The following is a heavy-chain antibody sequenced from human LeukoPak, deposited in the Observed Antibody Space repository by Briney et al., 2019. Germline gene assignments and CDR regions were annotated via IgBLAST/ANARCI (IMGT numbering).Heavy chain of an antibody. D-gene: IGHD4-17*01. CDR1: GLTSSSYS. J-gene: IGHJ4*02. CDR3: ARDLDYGDYAFDY. Sequence: GGSLRLSCAASGLTSSSYSMNWVRQAPGKGLEWVSYISSSSNYIYYAESVKSRFTIYRDNAKNSLYLQMSSLRAEDTAVYYCARDLDYGDYAFDYWGQGTLVTVSS. V-gene: IGHV3-21*01. CDR2: ISSSSNYI.